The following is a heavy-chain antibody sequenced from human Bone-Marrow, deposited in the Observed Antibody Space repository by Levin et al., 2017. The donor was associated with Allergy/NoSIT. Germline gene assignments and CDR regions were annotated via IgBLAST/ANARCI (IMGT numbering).Heavy chain of an antibody. CDR2: INPDGRDK. V-gene: IGHV3-7*01. CDR1: GLIFSSYW. J-gene: IGHJ4*02. CDR3: SPHVAGSTGPTFGDH. Sequence: PGESLKISCGASGLIFSSYWMNWVRLAPGKGLEWVAAINPDGRDKHYVDSVRGRFTISRDNAKNSLSLQMSILRVEDTAVYYCSPHVAGSTGPTFGDHWGQGTLVTVSS. D-gene: IGHD3-3*01.